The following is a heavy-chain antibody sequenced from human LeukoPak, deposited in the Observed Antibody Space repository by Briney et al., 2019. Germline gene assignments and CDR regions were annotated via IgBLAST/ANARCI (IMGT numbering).Heavy chain of an antibody. CDR1: GYSISSGYY. CDR3: ARGDPWY. Sequence: PSETLSLTCAVSGYSISSGYYWGWIRQPPGKGLEGIGSIYYSGSTYYNPSLKSRVTISRDNAKNSLYLQMNSLRAEDTAVYYCARGDPWYWGQGTLVTVSS. J-gene: IGHJ4*02. V-gene: IGHV4-38-2*01. CDR2: IYYSGST. D-gene: IGHD3-10*01.